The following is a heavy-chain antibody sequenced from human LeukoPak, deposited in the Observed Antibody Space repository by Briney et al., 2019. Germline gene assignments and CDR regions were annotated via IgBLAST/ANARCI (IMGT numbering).Heavy chain of an antibody. J-gene: IGHJ6*02. Sequence: SETLSLTCAVYGGSFSGYYWSWNRQPPGKGLEWIGEINHSGSTNYNPSLKSRVTISVDTSKNQFSLKLSSVTAADTAVYYCARVKSLLPYYYGMDVWGQGTTVTVSS. V-gene: IGHV4-34*01. CDR1: GGSFSGYY. CDR2: INHSGST. CDR3: ARVKSLLPYYYGMDV.